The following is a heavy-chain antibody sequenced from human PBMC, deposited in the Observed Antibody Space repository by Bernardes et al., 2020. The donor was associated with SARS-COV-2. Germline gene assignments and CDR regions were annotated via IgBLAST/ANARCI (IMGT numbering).Heavy chain of an antibody. CDR1: GFTFSSYT. D-gene: IGHD6-19*01. Sequence: GGSLRLSCSVSGFTFSSYTMHWVRQAPGKGLEYVSAISNDGASTFYADSVKGRFIISRDNSKNTLYLQMSSLRVEETAIYYCVKGSVAVAGVDYWGQGTLGTVSS. CDR3: VKGSVAVAGVDY. V-gene: IGHV3-64D*06. CDR2: ISNDGAST. J-gene: IGHJ4*02.